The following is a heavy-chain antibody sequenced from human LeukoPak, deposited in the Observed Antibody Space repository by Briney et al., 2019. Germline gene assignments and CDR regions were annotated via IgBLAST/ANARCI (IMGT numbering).Heavy chain of an antibody. V-gene: IGHV5-51*01. CDR3: ARHASAASDY. CDR1: GYSFTSYW. Sequence: GESLKISCKGSGYSFTSYWIGWLRQMPGKGLEWMGIIYPADSETRYSPSFQGQVTLSVDKSISTAYLQWSSLKSSDTAMYYCARHASAASDYWGQGTLVTVSS. J-gene: IGHJ4*02. CDR2: IYPADSET. D-gene: IGHD6-13*01.